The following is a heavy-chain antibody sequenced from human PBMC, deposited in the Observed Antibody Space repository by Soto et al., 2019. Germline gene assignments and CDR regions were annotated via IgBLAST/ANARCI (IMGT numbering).Heavy chain of an antibody. CDR3: ATSPTIVGATISGDAFDI. V-gene: IGHV3-30-3*01. D-gene: IGHD1-26*01. CDR2: ISSDGSNK. CDR1: GFIFSSYA. J-gene: IGHJ3*02. Sequence: QVQLVESGGGVVQPGRSLRLSCAASGFIFSSYAMHWVRQAPGKGLEWVAVISSDGSNKYYADSVKGRFTISRDNSKNTLYVQMNSLSAEDTALDYCATSPTIVGATISGDAFDIWGRGTMVTVSS.